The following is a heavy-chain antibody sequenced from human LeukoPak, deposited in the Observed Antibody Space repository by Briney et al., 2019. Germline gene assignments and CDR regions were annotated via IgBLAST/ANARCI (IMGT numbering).Heavy chain of an antibody. V-gene: IGHV1-46*01. CDR3: ARESGIAAAGNEGFDY. Sequence: ASVKVSCKASGYTFTSYYMHWVRQAPGQGLEWMGIINPSGGSTSYAQKFQGRVTMPRDTSTSTVYMELSSLRSEDTAVYYCARESGIAAAGNEGFDYWGQGTLVTVSS. CDR1: GYTFTSYY. J-gene: IGHJ4*02. D-gene: IGHD6-13*01. CDR2: INPSGGST.